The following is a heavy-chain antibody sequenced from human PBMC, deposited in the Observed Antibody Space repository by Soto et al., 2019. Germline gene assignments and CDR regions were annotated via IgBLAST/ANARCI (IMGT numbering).Heavy chain of an antibody. D-gene: IGHD3-22*01. J-gene: IGHJ4*02. CDR1: GFTFTSSA. V-gene: IGHV1-58*01. CDR3: AADLPDYDSSGYYQVDY. CDR2: IVVGSGNT. Sequence: ASVKVSCKASGFTFTSSAVQWVRQARGQRLEWIGWIVVGSGNTNYAQKFQERVTITRDMSTSTAYMELSSLRSEDTAVYYCAADLPDYDSSGYYQVDYWGQGTLVTVSS.